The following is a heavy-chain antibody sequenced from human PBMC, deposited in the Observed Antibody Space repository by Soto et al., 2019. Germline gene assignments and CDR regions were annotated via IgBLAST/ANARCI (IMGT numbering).Heavy chain of an antibody. CDR2: QTGST. V-gene: IGHV4-61*01. CDR1: GVSVTSGSHH. J-gene: IGHJ1*01. D-gene: IGHD6-19*01. CDR3: GVYKAGSGGNGD. Sequence: QVQVQESGPGLVKPSETLSLTCAVSGVSVTSGSHHFLWIRQPPGKGLEWIGQTGSTNYNPSLKNRISISVDTSKNQFSLNLSSVTSADTAVYYCGVYKAGSGGNGDCGQGTLVTISS.